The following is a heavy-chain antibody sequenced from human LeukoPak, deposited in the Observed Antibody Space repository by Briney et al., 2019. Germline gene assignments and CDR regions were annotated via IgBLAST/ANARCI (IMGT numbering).Heavy chain of an antibody. CDR3: ARRGYSYGRNDAFDI. CDR1: GGSFSGYY. J-gene: IGHJ3*02. V-gene: IGHV4-34*01. CDR2: INHSGSA. Sequence: SETLSLTCAVYGGSFSGYYWSWIRQPPGKGLEWIGEINHSGSANYNPSLKSRVTISVDTSKNQFSLKLSSVTAADTAVYYCARRGYSYGRNDAFDIWGQGTMVTVSS. D-gene: IGHD5-18*01.